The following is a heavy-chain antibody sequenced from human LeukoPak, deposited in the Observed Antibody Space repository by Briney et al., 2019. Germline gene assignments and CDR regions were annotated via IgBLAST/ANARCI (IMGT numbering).Heavy chain of an antibody. D-gene: IGHD2-2*01. J-gene: IGHJ4*02. CDR2: IRSKAYGGTT. CDR1: GITFGDYA. V-gene: IGHV3-49*04. Sequence: PGRSLRLSCTASGITFGDYAMSWVRQAPGKGLEWVGFIRSKAYGGTTEYAASVKGRFTISRDDSKSIAYLQMNSLKTEDTAVYYCTRSYCSSTSCSSPTSDYWGQGTLVTVSS. CDR3: TRSYCSSTSCSSPTSDY.